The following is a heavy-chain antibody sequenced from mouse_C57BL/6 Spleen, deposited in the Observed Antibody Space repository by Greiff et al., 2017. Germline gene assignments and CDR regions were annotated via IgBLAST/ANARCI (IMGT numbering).Heavy chain of an antibody. J-gene: IGHJ2*01. CDR3: ARIPLIYCDYAGLYCEV. Sequence: QVTLKVSGPGILQPSQTLSLTCSFSGFSLSTSGMGVSWIRQPSGKGLEWLAHIYWDDAKRSNPSLKSRPPISKDTSRNQVLLKITSVDTADTATYYCARIPLIYCDYAGLYCEVWGQGTTLTVSS. V-gene: IGHV8-12*01. CDR2: IYWDDAK. D-gene: IGHD2-4*01. CDR1: GFSLSTSGMG.